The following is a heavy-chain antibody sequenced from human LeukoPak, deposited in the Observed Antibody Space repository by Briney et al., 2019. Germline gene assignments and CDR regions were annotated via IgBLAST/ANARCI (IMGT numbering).Heavy chain of an antibody. CDR1: GGSISSYY. CDR2: IHYGGST. J-gene: IGHJ4*02. CDR3: ASADGYNLPFED. V-gene: IGHV4-59*01. D-gene: IGHD5-24*01. Sequence: SETLSLTCTVSGGSISSYYWSWIRQPPGKGLEWIGYIHYGGSTNYNPSLKNRVTISVGTSENQLSLKLTSVTTADTAVYYCASADGYNLPFEDWGQGTLVTVSS.